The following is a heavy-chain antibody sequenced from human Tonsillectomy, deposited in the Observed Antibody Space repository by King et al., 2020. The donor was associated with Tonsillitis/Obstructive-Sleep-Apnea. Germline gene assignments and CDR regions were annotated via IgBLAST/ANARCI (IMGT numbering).Heavy chain of an antibody. J-gene: IGHJ4*02. D-gene: IGHD3-22*01. CDR2: ISAYNGNT. CDR1: GYTFISYG. V-gene: IGHV1-18*01. CDR3: ARDDPYYDDSGYLRY. Sequence: IQLVQSGAEVKKPGASVKVSCKASGYTFISYGISWVRQAPGQGLEWMGWISAYNGNTDYAQKVQGRVTMTTDTSTSTAYMELRSLRSDDTAVYYCARDDPYYDDSGYLRYWGQGTLVTVSS.